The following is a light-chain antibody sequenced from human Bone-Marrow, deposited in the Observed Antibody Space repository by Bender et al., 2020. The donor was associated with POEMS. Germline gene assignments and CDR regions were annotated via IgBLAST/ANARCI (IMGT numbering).Light chain of an antibody. V-gene: IGLV2-11*01. J-gene: IGLJ1*01. CDR3: CSYAGYFTYL. Sequence: QSALTQPRSVSGPPGQSVSISCIGTSNDVGGYNFVSWYQQHPGKAPKLIISDVTKRRSGVPDRFFGSKSGNTASLTISGLQADDEANYFCCSYAGYFTYLFGTGTEVSVL. CDR2: DVT. CDR1: SNDVGGYNF.